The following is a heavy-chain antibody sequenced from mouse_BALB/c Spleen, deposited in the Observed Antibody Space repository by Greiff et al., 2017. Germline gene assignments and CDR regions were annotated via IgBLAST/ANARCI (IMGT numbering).Heavy chain of an antibody. D-gene: IGHD2-4*01. V-gene: IGHV5-4*02. Sequence: EVQLVESGGGLVKPGGSLKLSCAASGFTFSDYYMSWVRQTPEKRLEWVATISDGGSYTYYPDSVKGRFTISRDNAKNNLYLQMSSLKSEDTAMYYCARDDDYDEGFAYWGQGTLVTVSA. CDR3: ARDDDYDEGFAY. J-gene: IGHJ3*01. CDR1: GFTFSDYY. CDR2: ISDGGSYT.